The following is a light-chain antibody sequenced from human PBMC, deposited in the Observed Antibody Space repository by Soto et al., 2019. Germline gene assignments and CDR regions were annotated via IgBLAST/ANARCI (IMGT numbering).Light chain of an antibody. CDR1: SSDVGSYNY. J-gene: IGLJ1*01. CDR3: CSYAGSYTLYV. Sequence: QSALTQPRSVSGSPGQSVTISCTGTSSDVGSYNYVSWYQQHPGKAPKLMIYYVNKRPSGVPDRFSGSKSGNTASLTISGLQAEDEADYYCCSYAGSYTLYVFGTGTKLTVL. V-gene: IGLV2-11*01. CDR2: YVN.